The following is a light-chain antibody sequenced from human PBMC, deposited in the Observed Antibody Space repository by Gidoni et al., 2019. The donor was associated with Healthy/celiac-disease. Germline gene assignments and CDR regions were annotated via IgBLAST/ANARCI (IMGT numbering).Light chain of an antibody. J-gene: IGKJ2*01. CDR3: QQYYSTLPYT. CDR1: QSVLYSSNNKNY. Sequence: DIVMTQSPDSLAVSLGERATINCKSSQSVLYSSNNKNYLAWYQQKPGQTPKLLIYWASTRESGVPDRFSGSGSGTDFTLTISSLQAEDVAVYYCQQYYSTLPYTFGQXTKLEIK. CDR2: WAS. V-gene: IGKV4-1*01.